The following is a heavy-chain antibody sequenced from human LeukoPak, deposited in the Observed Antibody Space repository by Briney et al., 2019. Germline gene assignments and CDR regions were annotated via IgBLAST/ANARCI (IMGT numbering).Heavy chain of an antibody. D-gene: IGHD3-22*01. Sequence: GESLKISCKGSGYSLTSYWIGWVRQMPGKGLEWMGIIYPGDSDTRYSPSFQGQVTISADKSISTAYLQWSSLKASDTAMYYCARQADSSGYYDAFDIWGQGTMVTVSS. J-gene: IGHJ3*02. CDR2: IYPGDSDT. CDR3: ARQADSSGYYDAFDI. CDR1: GYSLTSYW. V-gene: IGHV5-51*01.